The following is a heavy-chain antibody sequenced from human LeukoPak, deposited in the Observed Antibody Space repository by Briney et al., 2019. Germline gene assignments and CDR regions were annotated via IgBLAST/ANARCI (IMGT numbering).Heavy chain of an antibody. CDR1: GFTFRRHW. V-gene: IGHV3-7*01. Sequence: PGGSLRLSCAASGFTFRRHWMSWVRQAPGKGLEWVANIKQDGSEKYYVDSVKGRFTISRDNAKNSLCLQINSLRAEDTAVYYCARGRGLDYWGQGTLVTVSS. CDR3: ARGRGLDY. CDR2: IKQDGSEK. J-gene: IGHJ4*02.